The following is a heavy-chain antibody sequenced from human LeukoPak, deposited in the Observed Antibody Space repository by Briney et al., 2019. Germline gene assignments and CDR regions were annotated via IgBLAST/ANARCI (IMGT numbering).Heavy chain of an antibody. D-gene: IGHD2-15*01. CDR3: AKECRVGHYYGMDV. Sequence: GGSLRLPCAASGFTFSNYAMSWVRQAPGKGLEWVSAISGSGDNTYYADSVKGRFTISRDSSKNTLFLQMNSLRAEDTALYYCAKECRVGHYYGMDVWGQGTTVTVSS. J-gene: IGHJ6*02. V-gene: IGHV3-23*01. CDR2: ISGSGDNT. CDR1: GFTFSNYA.